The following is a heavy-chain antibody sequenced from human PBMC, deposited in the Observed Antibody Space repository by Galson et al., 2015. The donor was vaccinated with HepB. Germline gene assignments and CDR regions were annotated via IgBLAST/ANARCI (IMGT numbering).Heavy chain of an antibody. CDR3: ATWIAAAGKYYFDY. CDR1: GYTLTELS. J-gene: IGHJ4*02. Sequence: SVKVSCKVSGYTLTELSMHWVRQAPGKGLEWMGGFDPEDGETIYAQKFQGGVTMTEDTSTDTAYMELSSLRSEDTAVYYCATWIAAAGKYYFDYWGQGTLVTVSS. V-gene: IGHV1-24*01. CDR2: FDPEDGET. D-gene: IGHD6-13*01.